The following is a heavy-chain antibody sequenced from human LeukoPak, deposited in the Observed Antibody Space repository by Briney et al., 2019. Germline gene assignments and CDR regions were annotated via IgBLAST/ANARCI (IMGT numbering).Heavy chain of an antibody. J-gene: IGHJ6*02. Sequence: GASVKVSCKASGGTFSSYAISWVRQAPGQGLEWMGGIIPIFGTANYAQKFQGRVTITADESTSTAYMELSSLRSEDTAVYYCASLPGCCSSTGCYANYYYYGMDVWGQGTTVTVSS. CDR1: GGTFSSYA. CDR2: IIPIFGTA. D-gene: IGHD2-2*01. CDR3: ASLPGCCSSTGCYANYYYYGMDV. V-gene: IGHV1-69*01.